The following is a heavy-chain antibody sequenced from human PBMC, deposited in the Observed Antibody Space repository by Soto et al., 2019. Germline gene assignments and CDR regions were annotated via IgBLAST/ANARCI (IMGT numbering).Heavy chain of an antibody. J-gene: IGHJ4*02. Sequence: QVHLVQSGAEVKKPGASVKVSCKGSGYAFTTYGITWVRQAPGQGLEWMGWISAHNGNTNYAQKLQSRVTVTRDTSTSTAYMGLRSLRSDDTAVYYCARGRYGDYWGQGALVTVSS. CDR3: ARGRYGDY. CDR2: ISAHNGNT. V-gene: IGHV1-18*01. CDR1: GYAFTTYG. D-gene: IGHD1-1*01.